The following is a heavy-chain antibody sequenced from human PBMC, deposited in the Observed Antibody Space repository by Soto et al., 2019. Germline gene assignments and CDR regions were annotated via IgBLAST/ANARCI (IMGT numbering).Heavy chain of an antibody. V-gene: IGHV3-30*18. Sequence: QVQLVESGGGVVQPGRSLRLSCAASGFTFSSYGMHWVRQAPGKGLEWVAVISYDGSNKYYADSVKGRFTISRDNSKNTLYLQMNSLRAEDTAVYYCAKEKLEGARLTHYYYYMDVWGKGTTVTVSS. D-gene: IGHD1-26*01. CDR3: AKEKLEGARLTHYYYYMDV. J-gene: IGHJ6*03. CDR1: GFTFSSYG. CDR2: ISYDGSNK.